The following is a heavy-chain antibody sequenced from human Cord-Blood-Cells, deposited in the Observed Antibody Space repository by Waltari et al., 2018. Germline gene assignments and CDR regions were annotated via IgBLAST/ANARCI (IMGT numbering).Heavy chain of an antibody. D-gene: IGHD2-15*01. CDR2: IYYSGST. J-gene: IGHJ2*01. Sequence: QVQLQASGPGLVKPSETMSLTCTVSGGSISSYYWSWIRQPPGKGLEWIGYIYYSGSTNYNPSLKSLVTISVDTSKNQFSLKLSSVTAADTAVYYCARVERGYCSGGSCYYWYFDLWGRGTLVTVSS. V-gene: IGHV4-59*01. CDR1: GGSISSYY. CDR3: ARVERGYCSGGSCYYWYFDL.